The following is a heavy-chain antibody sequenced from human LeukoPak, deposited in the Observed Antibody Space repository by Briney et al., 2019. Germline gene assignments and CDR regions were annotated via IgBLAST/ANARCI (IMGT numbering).Heavy chain of an antibody. V-gene: IGHV4-59*01. Sequence: SETLSLTCTVSTGTISRSYWSWIRQPPGKGLEWIAYIDCSGSTNYNPSLKSRLTISLDASKNQFSLKLSSVTAADTAVYYCARDRRRDLLHAFDIWGQGTMVTVSS. CDR3: ARDRRRDLLHAFDI. D-gene: IGHD1-14*01. CDR1: TGTISRSY. J-gene: IGHJ3*02. CDR2: IDCSGST.